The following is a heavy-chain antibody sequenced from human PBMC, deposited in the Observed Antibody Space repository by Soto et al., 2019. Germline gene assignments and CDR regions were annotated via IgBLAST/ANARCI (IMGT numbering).Heavy chain of an antibody. V-gene: IGHV3-15*07. D-gene: IGHD2-15*01. CDR1: GFSFSNAW. J-gene: IGHJ6*02. CDR3: TTGSVEGV. CDR2: IKRKIDGEAT. Sequence: EVQLVESGGGLVKPGGALRLSGAGSGFSFSNAWMNWVRQAPGKVLAWVGRIKRKIDGEATDYAAPVKGRFTVSRDDSKSALYLHMNNLKGDDTAVYYCTTGSVEGVLGQGTTVTVSS.